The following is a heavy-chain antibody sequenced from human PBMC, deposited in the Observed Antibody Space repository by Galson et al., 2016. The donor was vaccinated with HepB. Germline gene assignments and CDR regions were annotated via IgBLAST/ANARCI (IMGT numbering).Heavy chain of an antibody. D-gene: IGHD3-16*02. Sequence: PALVKPTQTLTLTCTFSGFSLSTNEVGVGWIRQPPGKALEWLTLIYWDDDKRYSPSLKSRLTITKDTSKSQVVLTMTNVDPVDTATYFCAHRRVVGGLIRGFDYWGQGTLVTVSS. J-gene: IGHJ4*02. CDR2: IYWDDDK. CDR1: GFSLSTNEVG. V-gene: IGHV2-5*02. CDR3: AHRRVVGGLIRGFDY.